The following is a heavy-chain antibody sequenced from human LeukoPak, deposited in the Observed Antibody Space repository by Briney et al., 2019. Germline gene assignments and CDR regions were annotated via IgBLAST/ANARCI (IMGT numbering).Heavy chain of an antibody. D-gene: IGHD5-12*01. CDR2: IYYSGST. Sequence: SETLSLTCTVSGASISSGDYHWSWIRQPPGKGLEWIGYIYYSGSTYYNPSLKSRVFISADTPKNQFSLKLSFVTVADAAVYYCARGYSGYDWGQGTLVTVSS. J-gene: IGHJ4*02. V-gene: IGHV4-30-4*01. CDR3: ARGYSGYD. CDR1: GASISSGDYH.